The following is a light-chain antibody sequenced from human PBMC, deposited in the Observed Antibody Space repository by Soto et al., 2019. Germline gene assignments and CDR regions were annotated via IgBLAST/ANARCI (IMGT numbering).Light chain of an antibody. CDR3: QQYYSTPWT. Sequence: DIVMPQSPDSLAVSLFESAPINXKSSQTVLYNSNNKNYLAWYQQKPGQPPKLLIYWTSTRESGVPDRFSGSGSGTDFTLTISSLQAEDVAVYYCQQYYSTPWTFGQGTKVDNK. CDR1: QTVLYNSNNKNY. CDR2: WTS. V-gene: IGKV4-1*01. J-gene: IGKJ1*01.